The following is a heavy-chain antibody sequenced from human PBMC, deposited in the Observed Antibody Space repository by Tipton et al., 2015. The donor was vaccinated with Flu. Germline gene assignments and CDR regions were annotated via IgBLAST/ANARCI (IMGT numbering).Heavy chain of an antibody. J-gene: IGHJ4*02. CDR2: IYYSGDT. Sequence: TLSLTCTVSGGSISGSSYQWGWIRQPPGGGLEWIGTIYYSGDTWSNPSLKSRLTISVDTSNNQFSLRLTSVTAADTAVYYCARLGKTHYYWGQGTLVTVSS. CDR1: GGSISGSSYQ. CDR3: ARLGKTHYY. D-gene: IGHD1-26*01. V-gene: IGHV4-39*01.